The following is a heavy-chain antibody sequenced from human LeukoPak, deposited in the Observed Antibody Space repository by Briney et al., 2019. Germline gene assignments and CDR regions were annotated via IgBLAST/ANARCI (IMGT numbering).Heavy chain of an antibody. D-gene: IGHD6-25*01. V-gene: IGHV4-31*03. J-gene: IGHJ4*02. CDR1: GGSISSGGYY. CDR3: ARDQRAGFDY. Sequence: SQTLSLTCTVSGGSISSGGYYWSWIRQHPGKGLEWIGYIYYSGSTYYNPSLESRVTISVDTSKNQFSLKLSSVTAADTAVYYCARDQRAGFDYWGQGTLVTVSS. CDR2: IYYSGST.